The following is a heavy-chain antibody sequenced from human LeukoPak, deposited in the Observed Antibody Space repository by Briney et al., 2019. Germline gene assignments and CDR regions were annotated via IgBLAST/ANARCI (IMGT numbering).Heavy chain of an antibody. CDR1: GGSISSSSYY. CDR2: IYYSGSI. V-gene: IGHV4-39*07. CDR3: ARVSVDGSGYPYYFEY. D-gene: IGHD3-22*01. Sequence: MASETLSLTCTVSGGSISSSSYYWGWIRQPPGKGLEWIGSIYYSGSIYYNPSVKSRLTISGDTCKNQFSLKLSSVTAADTAVYSCARVSVDGSGYPYYFEYWGQGTVVPVSS. J-gene: IGHJ4*02.